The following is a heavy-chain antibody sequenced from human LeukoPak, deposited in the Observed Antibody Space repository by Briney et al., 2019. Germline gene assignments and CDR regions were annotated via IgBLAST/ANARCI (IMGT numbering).Heavy chain of an antibody. CDR1: GYTFTTYG. CDR3: ARGIGDRFRLQHVIDY. Sequence: ASVKVSCKASGYTFTTYGLSWVRQAPGQGLEWLGWISTYDDNIKYAQSLQGRLTLTIDTSTSTAYMELRSLTSDDTAVYYCARGIGDRFRLQHVIDYWGQGTLVTVSS. CDR2: ISTYDDNI. J-gene: IGHJ4*02. D-gene: IGHD2-21*02. V-gene: IGHV1-18*01.